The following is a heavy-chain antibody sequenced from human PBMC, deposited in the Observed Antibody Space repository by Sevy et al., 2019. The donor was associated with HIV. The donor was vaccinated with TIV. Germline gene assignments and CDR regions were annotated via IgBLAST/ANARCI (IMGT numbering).Heavy chain of an antibody. V-gene: IGHV5-51*01. Sequence: GESLKISCKGSGYSFTSYWIGWVRQMPGKGLEWMGIIYPGDSDTRYSPSFQGQVTIPADKSIGTAYLRWSSLRASDTAMYYCARHGLTYYYDSSGYWGLYNWFDPWGQGTLVTVSS. J-gene: IGHJ5*02. CDR1: GYSFTSYW. CDR3: ARHGLTYYYDSSGYWGLYNWFDP. CDR2: IYPGDSDT. D-gene: IGHD3-22*01.